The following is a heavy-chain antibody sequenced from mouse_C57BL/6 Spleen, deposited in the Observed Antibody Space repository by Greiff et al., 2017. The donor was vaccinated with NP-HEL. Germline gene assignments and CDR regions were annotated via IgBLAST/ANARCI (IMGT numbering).Heavy chain of an antibody. CDR3: ARFQYSTVVAPYYFDY. V-gene: IGHV1-22*01. J-gene: IGHJ2*01. Sequence: EVQLQQSGPELVKPGASVKMSCKASGYTFTDYNMHWVKPSHGKSLEWIGYINPNNGGTSYNQKFKGKATLTVNKSSRTAYMELRSLTSEDSAVYYCARFQYSTVVAPYYFDYWGQGTTLTVSS. CDR1: GYTFTDYN. D-gene: IGHD1-1*01. CDR2: INPNNGGT.